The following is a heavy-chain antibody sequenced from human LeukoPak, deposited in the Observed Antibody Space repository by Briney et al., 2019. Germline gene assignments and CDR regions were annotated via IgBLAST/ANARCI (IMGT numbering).Heavy chain of an antibody. Sequence: SVKVSCKASGGTFSSYAISWVRQAPGQGLEWMEGIIPIFGTANYAQKFQGRVTITADESTSTAYMELSSLRSEDTAVYYCARERRLPTVTTPYYFDYWGQGTLVTVSS. J-gene: IGHJ4*02. D-gene: IGHD4-17*01. V-gene: IGHV1-69*01. CDR3: ARERRLPTVTTPYYFDY. CDR2: IIPIFGTA. CDR1: GGTFSSYA.